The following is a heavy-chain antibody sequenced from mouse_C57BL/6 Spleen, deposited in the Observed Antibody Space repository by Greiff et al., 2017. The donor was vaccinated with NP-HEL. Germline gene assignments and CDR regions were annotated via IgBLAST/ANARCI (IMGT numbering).Heavy chain of an antibody. Sequence: VQLKESGGGLVKPGGSLKLSCAASGFTFSSYAMSWVRQTPEKRLEWVATISDGGSYTYYPDNVKGRFPISRDNAKNNLYLQMRHLKSEDTDMYYCARDSSGYAIDYWGQGTSVTVSS. D-gene: IGHD3-2*02. CDR1: GFTFSSYA. CDR2: ISDGGSYT. J-gene: IGHJ4*01. V-gene: IGHV5-4*01. CDR3: ARDSSGYAIDY.